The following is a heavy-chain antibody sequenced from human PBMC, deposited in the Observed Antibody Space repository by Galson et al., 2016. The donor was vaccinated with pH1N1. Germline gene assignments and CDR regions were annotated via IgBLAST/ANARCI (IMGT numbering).Heavy chain of an antibody. J-gene: IGHJ6*02. Sequence: SVKVSCKASGGTFYKFSFTWVRQAPGQGLEWMGGIIPIFGTPTCAQRFQDRLTISADESTNTAYMELDRLTSEDTAIFYCAGTDLRQGELTYDFSYDMDVWGQGTTVTVSS. CDR3: AGTDLRQGELTYDFSYDMDV. V-gene: IGHV1-69*13. D-gene: IGHD3-16*01. CDR1: GGTFYKFS. CDR2: IIPIFGTP.